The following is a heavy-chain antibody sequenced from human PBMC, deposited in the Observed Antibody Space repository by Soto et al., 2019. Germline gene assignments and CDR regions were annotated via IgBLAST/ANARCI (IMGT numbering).Heavy chain of an antibody. Sequence: SETLSLTCAVYGGSFSGYYWSWIRQPPGKGLEWIGEINHSGSTNYNPSLKSRVTISVDTSKNQFSLKLSSVTAADTAVYYCARAVPSSGSYYKGPFDYWGQGTLVTVS. V-gene: IGHV4-34*01. D-gene: IGHD3-10*01. CDR3: ARAVPSSGSYYKGPFDY. J-gene: IGHJ4*02. CDR1: GGSFSGYY. CDR2: INHSGST.